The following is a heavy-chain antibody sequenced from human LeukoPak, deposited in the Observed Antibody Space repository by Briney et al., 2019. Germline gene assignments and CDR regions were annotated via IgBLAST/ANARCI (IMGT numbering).Heavy chain of an antibody. V-gene: IGHV1-24*01. J-gene: IGHJ6*03. CDR3: ATAGGGGSSWDPYYYYMDV. CDR2: FDPEDGET. D-gene: IGHD6-13*01. Sequence: ASVKVSCKVSGYTLTELSMHWVRQAPGKGVGRMGGFDPEDGETIYAQKFQGRVTMTEDTSTDTAYMELSSLRSEDTAVYYCATAGGGGSSWDPYYYYMDVWGKGTTVTVSS. CDR1: GYTLTELS.